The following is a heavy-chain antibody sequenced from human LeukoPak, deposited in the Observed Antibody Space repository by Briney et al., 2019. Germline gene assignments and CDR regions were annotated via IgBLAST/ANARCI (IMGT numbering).Heavy chain of an antibody. V-gene: IGHV3-7*01. CDR3: AGVSGSYYVVLYYFDY. J-gene: IGHJ4*02. Sequence: GGSLRLSCAASGFTFSSYWMSWVRQAPGKGLEWVANIKQDGSEKYYVDSVKGRFTISRDNAKNSLYLQMNSLRAEDTAVYYCAGVSGSYYVVLYYFDYWGQGTLVTVSS. CDR2: IKQDGSEK. CDR1: GFTFSSYW. D-gene: IGHD1-26*01.